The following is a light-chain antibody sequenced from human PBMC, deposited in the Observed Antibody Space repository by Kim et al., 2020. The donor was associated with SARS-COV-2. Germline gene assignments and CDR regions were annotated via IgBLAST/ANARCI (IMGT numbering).Light chain of an antibody. J-gene: IGKJ2*03. CDR2: GAS. CDR1: QSVNTN. CDR3: QQFNNWPLYS. Sequence: VSTGETATLSFRASQSVNTNFAWYQQKPGQAPRLLIYGASTRASGVPARFSGSGSGTEFTLTISSLQSEDFAVYYCQQFNNWPLYSFGQGTKLEI. V-gene: IGKV3-15*01.